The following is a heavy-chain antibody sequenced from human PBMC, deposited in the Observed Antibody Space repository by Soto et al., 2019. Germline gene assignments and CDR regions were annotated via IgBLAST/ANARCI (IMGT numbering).Heavy chain of an antibody. D-gene: IGHD3-3*02. CDR1: GFTFSKNG. V-gene: IGHV3-23*01. Sequence: EVQVLESGGGLAQPGGSLRLSCATSGFTFSKNGLSWVRQAPGKGLDWVSGISGSGRKTYYADSVKGRFTISRDNSKNTLFLQRSGLRAEDTAVYYCAKNGLDTWPSAFDPGGQGTLVPVSS. CDR2: ISGSGRKT. J-gene: IGHJ5*02. CDR3: AKNGLDTWPSAFDP.